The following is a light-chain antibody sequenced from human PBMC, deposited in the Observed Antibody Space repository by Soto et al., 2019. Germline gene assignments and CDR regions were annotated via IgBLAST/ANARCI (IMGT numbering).Light chain of an antibody. CDR1: SSDVGAYNY. V-gene: IGLV2-14*01. J-gene: IGLJ3*02. CDR2: EVN. CDR3: TSYRSSSTWV. Sequence: QSALTQPASVSGSPGQSVTISCTGTSSDVGAYNYVSWYQQYPGKAPKLMIYEVNNRPSGVSNRFSGSKSGNTASLTISGVQAEDEADYYCTSYRSSSTWVFGGGTKLTVL.